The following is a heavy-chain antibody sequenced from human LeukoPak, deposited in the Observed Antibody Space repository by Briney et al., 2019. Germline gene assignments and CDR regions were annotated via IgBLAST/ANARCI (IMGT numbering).Heavy chain of an antibody. CDR3: VRGAYSSSWLNSDY. Sequence: GGSLRLSCLASGFTFSSYAMDWVRQAPGQGLQWVSAVGTSADTYYADSVRGRFTISRDNSKNTLYLQMNSLRAEDTAVYYCVRGAYSSSWLNSDYWGQGTLVTVSS. V-gene: IGHV3-23*01. D-gene: IGHD6-13*01. CDR2: VGTSADT. CDR1: GFTFSSYA. J-gene: IGHJ4*02.